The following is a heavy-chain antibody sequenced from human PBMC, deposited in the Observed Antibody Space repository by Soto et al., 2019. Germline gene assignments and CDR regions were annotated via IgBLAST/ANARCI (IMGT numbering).Heavy chain of an antibody. V-gene: IGHV1-69*13. CDR1: GGTFSSYA. CDR3: ARARITMIVVVIIDAFDI. J-gene: IGHJ3*02. D-gene: IGHD3-22*01. Sequence: AASVKVSCKASGGTFSSYAISWVRQAPGQGLEWMGGIIPIFGTANYAQKFQGRVTITADESTSTAYMELSSLRSEDTAVYYCARARITMIVVVIIDAFDIWGQGTMVTVSS. CDR2: IIPIFGTA.